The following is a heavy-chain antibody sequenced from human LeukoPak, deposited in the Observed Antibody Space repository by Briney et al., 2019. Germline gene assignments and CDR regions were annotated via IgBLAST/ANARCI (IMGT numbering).Heavy chain of an antibody. CDR1: GFTFSNYW. CDR3: IRDFRSADL. J-gene: IGHJ5*02. CDR2: IYVDGRTT. V-gene: IGHV3-74*01. Sequence: GGSLRLACVACGFTFSNYWMHWVRQPPGKGLVWVSRIYVDGRTTNYADSVKGRFTISRDNAKNTVYLEMNSLSVEDTATYYCIRDFRSADLWGQGTLVTVTS.